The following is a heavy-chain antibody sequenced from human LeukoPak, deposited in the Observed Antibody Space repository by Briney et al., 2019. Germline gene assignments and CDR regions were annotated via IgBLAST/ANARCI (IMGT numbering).Heavy chain of an antibody. J-gene: IGHJ4*02. CDR2: ISSSSSTI. CDR3: ARRQLLGY. Sequence: PGGSLRLSCAASGFTFSSYSMSWVRQAPGKGLEWVSYISSSSSTIYYADSVKGRFTISRDNAKNSLYLQMNSLRTEDTAVYYCARRQLLGYWGQGTLVTVSS. D-gene: IGHD6-6*01. CDR1: GFTFSSYS. V-gene: IGHV3-48*01.